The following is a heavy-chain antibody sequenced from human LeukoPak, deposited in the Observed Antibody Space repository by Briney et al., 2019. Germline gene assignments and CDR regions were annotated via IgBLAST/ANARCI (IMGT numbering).Heavy chain of an antibody. V-gene: IGHV3-74*01. D-gene: IGHD6-13*01. CDR3: AREQQLVPMATLYYFDY. CDR1: GFTFSSYW. CDR2: INTDGSST. J-gene: IGHJ4*02. Sequence: GGSLRLSCAASGFTFSSYWMHWVRQAPGKGLVWVSRINTDGSSTSYADSVKGRFTISRDNAKNTLYLQMNSLRAEDTAVYYCAREQQLVPMATLYYFDYWGQGTLVTVSS.